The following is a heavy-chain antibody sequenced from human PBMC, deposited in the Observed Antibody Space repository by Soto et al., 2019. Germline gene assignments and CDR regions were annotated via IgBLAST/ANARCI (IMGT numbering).Heavy chain of an antibody. V-gene: IGHV1-69*13. CDR3: ARGIQLWLDWFDP. D-gene: IGHD5-18*01. Sequence: AASVKVSCKASGGTFSSYAISWVRQAPGQGLEWMGGIIPIFGTANYAQKFQGRVTITADESTSTAYMELSSLRSEDTAVYYCARGIQLWLDWFDPWGQGTLVTVSS. J-gene: IGHJ5*02. CDR1: GGTFSSYA. CDR2: IIPIFGTA.